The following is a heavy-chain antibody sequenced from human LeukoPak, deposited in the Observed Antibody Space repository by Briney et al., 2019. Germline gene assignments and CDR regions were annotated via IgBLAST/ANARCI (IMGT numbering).Heavy chain of an antibody. Sequence: GGSLRLSCAASGFTFGNSAVSWVRQAPGKGLEWVSVIYSGGSTYYADSVKGRFTITRDNSKNTLYLQMNSLRAEDTAVYYCVRDTYYYDSSGYYHNDYWGQGTLVTVSS. D-gene: IGHD3-22*01. CDR1: GFTFGNSA. CDR2: IYSGGST. CDR3: VRDTYYYDSSGYYHNDY. J-gene: IGHJ4*02. V-gene: IGHV3-66*01.